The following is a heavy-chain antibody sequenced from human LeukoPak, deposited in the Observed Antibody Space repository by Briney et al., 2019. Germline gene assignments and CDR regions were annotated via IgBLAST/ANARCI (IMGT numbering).Heavy chain of an antibody. CDR1: GYAIISGGFS. J-gene: IGHJ5*02. CDR2: IYDRGPA. CDR3: ARSRQASGLFSS. D-gene: IGHD3-10*01. V-gene: IGHV4-30-2*01. Sequence: HSQTLSLTCTVSGYAIISGGFSWNWIRQPPGKGLEWIGCIYDRGPAHYNPSLKSRFTISVDRPKNQFFLNVTSLTAADTAVYYCARSRQASGLFSSWGQGTLVVVSS.